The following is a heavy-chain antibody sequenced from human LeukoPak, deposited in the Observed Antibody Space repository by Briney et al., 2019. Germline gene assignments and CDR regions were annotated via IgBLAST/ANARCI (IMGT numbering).Heavy chain of an antibody. V-gene: IGHV1-69*05. CDR2: IIPIFGTA. CDR1: GGTFSSYA. J-gene: IGHJ4*02. Sequence: SSVKVSCKASGGTFSSYAISWVRQAPGQGLEWMGRIIPIFGTANYAQKFQGRVTITTDESTSTAYMELSSLRSEDTAVYYCARDVGFSLPDLSYYDSSGYYYDYWGQGTLVTVSS. D-gene: IGHD3-22*01. CDR3: ARDVGFSLPDLSYYDSSGYYYDY.